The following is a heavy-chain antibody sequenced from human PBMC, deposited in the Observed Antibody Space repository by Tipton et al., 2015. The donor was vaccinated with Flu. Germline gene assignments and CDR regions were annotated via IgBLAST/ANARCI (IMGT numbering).Heavy chain of an antibody. V-gene: IGHV4-34*01. CDR2: INHSGST. CDR3: ARGPHYYDSLELDY. CDR1: GGSFSGYY. D-gene: IGHD3-22*01. J-gene: IGHJ4*02. Sequence: TLSLTCAVYGGSFSGYYWSWIRQPPGKGLEWIGEINHSGSTNYNPSLKSRVTISVDTSKNQFSLKLSSVTAADTAVYYCARGPHYYDSLELDYWGQGTLVTVSS.